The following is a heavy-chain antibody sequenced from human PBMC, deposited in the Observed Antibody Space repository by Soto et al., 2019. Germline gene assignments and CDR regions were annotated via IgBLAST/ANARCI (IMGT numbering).Heavy chain of an antibody. CDR1: GYTFSNYW. CDR2: IDPSDSYT. V-gene: IGHV5-10-1*01. J-gene: IGHJ4*02. Sequence: PGESLKISCRGSGYTFSNYWITWVRQMPGKGLERMGRIDPSDSYTTYSPSFHGHVTFSVDKFISTAYLQWSSLEASDTAIYYCAGRESGYCRGGTCSVLANLGQGTQVTVFS. D-gene: IGHD2-15*01. CDR3: AGRESGYCRGGTCSVLAN.